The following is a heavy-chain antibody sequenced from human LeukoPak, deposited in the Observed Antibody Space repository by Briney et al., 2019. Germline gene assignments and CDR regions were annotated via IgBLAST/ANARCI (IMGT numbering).Heavy chain of an antibody. CDR3: ARELYYYGSGSYRNRQGSWFDP. CDR2: IIPIFGTA. V-gene: IGHV1-69*06. D-gene: IGHD3-10*01. Sequence: GASVKVSCKASGGTFSSYAISWVRQAPGQGLEWMGGIIPIFGTANYAQKFQGRVTITADKSTSTAYMELSRLRSDDTAVYYCARELYYYGSGSYRNRQGSWFDPWGQGTLVTVSS. CDR1: GGTFSSYA. J-gene: IGHJ5*02.